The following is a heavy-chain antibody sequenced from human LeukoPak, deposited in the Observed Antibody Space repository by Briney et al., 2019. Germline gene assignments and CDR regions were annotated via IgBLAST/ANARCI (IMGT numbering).Heavy chain of an antibody. D-gene: IGHD3-22*01. Sequence: ASVKVSCKASGYTFTNYYMHWVRQAPGQGLEWMGIINPFGGSTNYAQKFQGRVTMTRETSTSTVYMELSSLRPEDTAVYYCAGGNLYDSSGGYSYSNWIDTWGQGTLVTVSS. J-gene: IGHJ5*02. CDR2: INPFGGST. CDR3: AGGNLYDSSGGYSYSNWIDT. V-gene: IGHV1-46*01. CDR1: GYTFTNYY.